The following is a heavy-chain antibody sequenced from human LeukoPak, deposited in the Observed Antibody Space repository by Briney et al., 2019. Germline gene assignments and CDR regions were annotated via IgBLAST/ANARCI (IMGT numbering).Heavy chain of an antibody. CDR1: GVPISSSNYY. Sequence: SETLSLTCTVSGVPISSSNYYWGWIRQSPGKGLEWIGSVYSGGSTYYSPSLKSRVTMSVDTSKKQFSLRLSSVTAADTAVYYCARDLTVRGDPYRHYFDQWGQGSLVIVSS. CDR2: VYSGGST. CDR3: ARDLTVRGDPYRHYFDQ. D-gene: IGHD3-10*01. J-gene: IGHJ4*02. V-gene: IGHV4-39*07.